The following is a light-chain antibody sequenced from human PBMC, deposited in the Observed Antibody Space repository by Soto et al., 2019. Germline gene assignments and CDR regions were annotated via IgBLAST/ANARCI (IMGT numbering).Light chain of an antibody. Sequence: DIQMTQSPSSLSASVGDRVTITCRASQDISNSLAWYQQKPGKVPKVLIYATSILQSGVPARFSGSGSGTNFTHTISSLQPEDVATYYCQNYNSAPLTFGGGTKMEI. CDR2: ATS. J-gene: IGKJ4*01. CDR1: QDISNS. V-gene: IGKV1-27*01. CDR3: QNYNSAPLT.